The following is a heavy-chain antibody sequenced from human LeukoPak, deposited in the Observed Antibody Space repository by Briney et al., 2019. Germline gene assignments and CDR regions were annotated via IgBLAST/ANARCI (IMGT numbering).Heavy chain of an antibody. CDR1: GFTFSSYW. CDR3: AREWTSGIYYFDY. D-gene: IGHD6-19*01. Sequence: PGGSLRLSCAASGFTFSSYWMSWVRQAPGKGLEWVANIKQGGSEKYYVDSVKGRFTISRDNAKNSLYLQMNSLRAEDTAVYYCAREWTSGIYYFDYWGQGTLVTVSS. V-gene: IGHV3-7*01. J-gene: IGHJ4*02. CDR2: IKQGGSEK.